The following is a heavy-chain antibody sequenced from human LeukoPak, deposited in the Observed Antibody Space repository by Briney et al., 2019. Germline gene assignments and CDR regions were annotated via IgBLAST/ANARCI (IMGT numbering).Heavy chain of an antibody. V-gene: IGHV4-59*08. CDR2: IYYSGST. Sequence: KPSETLSLTCTVSGGSISSYYWSWIRQPPGKGLEWIGYIYYSGSTNYNPSLKSRVTISVDTSKNQLSLKLSSVTAADTAVYYCARQFSQDFDYWGQGTLVTVSS. J-gene: IGHJ4*02. CDR3: ARQFSQDFDY. CDR1: GGSISSYY.